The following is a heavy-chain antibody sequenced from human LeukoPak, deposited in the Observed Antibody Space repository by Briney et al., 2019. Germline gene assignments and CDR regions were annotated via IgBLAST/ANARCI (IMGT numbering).Heavy chain of an antibody. CDR1: GFTFSSYG. Sequence: PGGSLRLSCAASGFTFSSYGMHWVRQAPGQGLEWVAFIRYDGSNKYYADSVKGRFTISRDNSKNTLYLQMNSLRAEDTAVYYCAKDGIAVAGPSDYWGQGTLVTVSS. D-gene: IGHD6-19*01. CDR3: AKDGIAVAGPSDY. V-gene: IGHV3-30*02. J-gene: IGHJ4*02. CDR2: IRYDGSNK.